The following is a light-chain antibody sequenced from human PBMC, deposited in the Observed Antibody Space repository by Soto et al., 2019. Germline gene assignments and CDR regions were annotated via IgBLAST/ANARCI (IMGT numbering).Light chain of an antibody. CDR3: TSWDDSLNGPVV. V-gene: IGLV1-44*01. CDR2: NNN. CDR1: SSNIGSNT. J-gene: IGLJ2*01. Sequence: QSVLTQPPSASGTPGQRVSISCSGSSSNIGSNTVNWYQQLPGTAPTLLIYNNNQRPSGVPDRFSGSESGTSASLAISGLQSEDEADYYCTSWDDSLNGPVVFGGGTKLTVL.